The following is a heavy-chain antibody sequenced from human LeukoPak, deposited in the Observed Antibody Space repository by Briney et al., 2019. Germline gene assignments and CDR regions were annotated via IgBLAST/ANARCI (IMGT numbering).Heavy chain of an antibody. D-gene: IGHD2-2*01. CDR3: ARERGRVPAAILHWYFDL. Sequence: GASVKVSCKASGYTFTSYGISWVRQAPGQGLEWRGWISAYNGNANYAQKLQGRVTMTTDTSTSTAYMELRSLRSDDTAVYYCARERGRVPAAILHWYFDLWGRGTLVTVSS. CDR1: GYTFTSYG. J-gene: IGHJ2*01. V-gene: IGHV1-18*01. CDR2: ISAYNGNA.